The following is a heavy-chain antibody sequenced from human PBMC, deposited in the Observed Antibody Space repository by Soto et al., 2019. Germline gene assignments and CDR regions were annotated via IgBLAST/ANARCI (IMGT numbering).Heavy chain of an antibody. CDR3: AKVSWGGPRGLYSSSPERPTSRGVAFDI. J-gene: IGHJ3*02. D-gene: IGHD6-6*01. CDR2: ISGSGGST. CDR1: GFTFSSYA. Sequence: EVQLLESGGGLVQPGGSLRLSCAASGFTFSSYAMSWVRQAPGKGLEWVSAISGSGGSTYYADSVKGRFTISRDNSKNTLYLQMNSLRAEDTAVYYCAKVSWGGPRGLYSSSPERPTSRGVAFDIWGQGTMVTVSS. V-gene: IGHV3-23*01.